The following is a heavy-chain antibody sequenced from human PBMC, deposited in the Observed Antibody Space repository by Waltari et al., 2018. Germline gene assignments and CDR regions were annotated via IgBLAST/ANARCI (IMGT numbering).Heavy chain of an antibody. CDR3: ARYGEVPASYFFDY. CDR2: IHYSGST. D-gene: IGHD2-21*01. J-gene: IGHJ4*01. Sequence: QVQLHQWGAGQLKPSETLSLTCAVSGESFLGYFWSWIRQSPGKGLEWLGSIHYSGSTNSNTTVESRLRLSVDTTKKRFSLSLTSVTAADAALYFCARYGEVPASYFFDYWGQGTLVTVSS. CDR1: GESFLGYF. V-gene: IGHV4-34*01.